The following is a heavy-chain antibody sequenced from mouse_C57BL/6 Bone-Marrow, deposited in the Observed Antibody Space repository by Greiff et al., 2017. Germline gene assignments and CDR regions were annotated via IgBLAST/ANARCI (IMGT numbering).Heavy chain of an antibody. V-gene: IGHV1-81*01. Sequence: VQLQESGAELARPGASVKLSCKASGYTFTSYGISWVKQRTGQGLEWIGEIYPRSGNTYYNEKFKGKATLIADKSSSTAYMELRSLTSEDSAVYFCATDYYGSSYWWYFDVWGTGTTVTVSS. J-gene: IGHJ1*03. CDR1: GYTFTSYG. D-gene: IGHD1-1*01. CDR3: ATDYYGSSYWWYFDV. CDR2: IYPRSGNT.